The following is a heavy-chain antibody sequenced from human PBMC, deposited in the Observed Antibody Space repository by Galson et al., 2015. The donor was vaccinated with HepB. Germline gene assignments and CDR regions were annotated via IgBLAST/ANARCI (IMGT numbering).Heavy chain of an antibody. CDR2: IYFSGST. J-gene: IGHJ4*02. CDR3: ARDGGYDDRYFDY. D-gene: IGHD5-12*01. V-gene: IGHV4-31*03. Sequence: TLSLTCTVSGGSISSGTYHWSWIRQHPGKGLEWIGYIYFSGSTYYNPSLKSRLTISVDTSKNQFSLKLSSVTAADTAVYYCARDGGYDDRYFDYWGQGTLITVSS. CDR1: GGSISSGTYH.